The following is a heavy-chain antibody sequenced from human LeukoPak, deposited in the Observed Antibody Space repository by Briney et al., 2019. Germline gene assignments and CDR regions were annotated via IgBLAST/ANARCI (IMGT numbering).Heavy chain of an antibody. CDR3: ARAGVGGAFDI. Sequence: GGSLRFSCAASGFTFSSYSMNWVRQAPGKGLEWVSSISSSSSYIYYADSVKGRFTISRDNAKNSLYLQMNSLRAEDTAVYYCARAGVGGAFDIWGQGTMVTVSS. CDR2: ISSSSSYI. V-gene: IGHV3-21*01. J-gene: IGHJ3*02. D-gene: IGHD3-16*01. CDR1: GFTFSSYS.